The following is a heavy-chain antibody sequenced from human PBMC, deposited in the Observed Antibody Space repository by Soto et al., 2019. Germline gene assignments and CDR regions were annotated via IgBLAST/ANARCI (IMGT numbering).Heavy chain of an antibody. CDR3: AKDQGGVSPVGDYYYGMDV. CDR1: GFTFSSYG. Sequence: GGSLRLSCAASGFTFSSYGMHWVRQAPGKGLEWVAVISYDGSNKYYADSVKGRFTISRDNSKNTLYLQMNSLRAEDTAVYYCAKDQGGVSPVGDYYYGMDVWGQGTTVTVSS. D-gene: IGHD3-3*01. CDR2: ISYDGSNK. V-gene: IGHV3-30*18. J-gene: IGHJ6*02.